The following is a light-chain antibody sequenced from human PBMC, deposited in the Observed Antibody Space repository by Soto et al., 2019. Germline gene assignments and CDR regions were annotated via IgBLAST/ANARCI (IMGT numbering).Light chain of an antibody. V-gene: IGLV1-51*02. Sequence: QSVLTQPPSVSAAPGQKVTISCSGSSSNIGSDYVSWYQKLPGAAPKLLIYENYERPSGIPDRFSGSKSGTSATLAITGLQTGGEADYCCGAWDKSLTGGVFGGGTKRTVL. CDR3: GAWDKSLTGGV. J-gene: IGLJ2*01. CDR1: SSNIGSDY. CDR2: ENY.